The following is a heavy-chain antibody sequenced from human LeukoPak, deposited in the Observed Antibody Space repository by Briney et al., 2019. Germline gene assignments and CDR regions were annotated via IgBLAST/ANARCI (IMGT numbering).Heavy chain of an antibody. CDR2: ISSTGGST. J-gene: IGHJ4*02. V-gene: IGHV3-23*01. CDR3: TYVGHNAYYFDD. CDR1: GFTFSNYA. Sequence: GGSLRLSCAASGFTFSNYAMSWVRQAPGKGLEWVSGISSTGGSTYYADSVKGRFTIPRDNSKNTLYLEMNSLRDEDTAVYYCTYVGHNAYYFDDWGQGTLVTVSS. D-gene: IGHD3-16*01.